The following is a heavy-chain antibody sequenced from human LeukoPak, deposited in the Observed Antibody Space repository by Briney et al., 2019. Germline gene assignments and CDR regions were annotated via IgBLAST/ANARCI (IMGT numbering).Heavy chain of an antibody. CDR1: VYTFTGYY. CDR3: ARGRGYCSSTSCYSLWFDP. D-gene: IGHD2-2*02. Sequence: VGSVKVSCKASVYTFTGYYMHWVRQAPGQGLEWMGWINPNSGGTNYAQKFQGRVTMTRDTSISTAYMELSRLRSDDTAVYYCARGRGYCSSTSCYSLWFDPWGQGTLVTVSS. CDR2: INPNSGGT. V-gene: IGHV1-2*02. J-gene: IGHJ5*02.